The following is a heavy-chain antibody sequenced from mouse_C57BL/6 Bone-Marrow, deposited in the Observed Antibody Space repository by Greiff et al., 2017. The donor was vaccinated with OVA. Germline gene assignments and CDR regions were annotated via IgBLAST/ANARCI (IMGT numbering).Heavy chain of an antibody. CDR2: INPGSGGT. V-gene: IGHV1-54*01. CDR3: AINSGYFDY. Sequence: VKLQESGAELVRPGTSVKVSCKASGYAFTNYLIEWVKQRPGQGLEWIGVINPGSGGTNYNAKFKGKAILSTDKSSSTAYIKRSSLKFGEPAVNSCAINSGYFDYWGKGTTLTVSS. D-gene: IGHD3-1*01. J-gene: IGHJ2*01. CDR1: GYAFTNYL.